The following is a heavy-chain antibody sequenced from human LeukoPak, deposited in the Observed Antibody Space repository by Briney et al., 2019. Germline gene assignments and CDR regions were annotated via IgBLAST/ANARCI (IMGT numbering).Heavy chain of an antibody. CDR3: ARARVELGFYYYYGMDV. J-gene: IGHJ6*02. CDR1: GGSFSGYY. D-gene: IGHD1-7*01. V-gene: IGHV4-59*01. CDR2: IYYSGST. Sequence: SETLSLTCAVYGGSFSGYYWSWIRQPPGKGLEWIGYIYYSGSTNYNPSLKSRVTISVDTSKNQFSLKLSSVTAADTAVYYCARARVELGFYYYYGMDVWGQGTTVTVSS.